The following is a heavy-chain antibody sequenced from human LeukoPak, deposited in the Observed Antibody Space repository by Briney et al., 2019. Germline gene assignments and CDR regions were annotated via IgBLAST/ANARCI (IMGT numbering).Heavy chain of an antibody. CDR3: ATGADYDSSGYYFDY. CDR2: VSSSTNYI. J-gene: IGHJ4*02. CDR1: GFTFSSYS. Sequence: GGSLRLSCAASGFTFSSYSMNWVRQAPGKGLEWVSSVSSSTNYIYYADSVKDRFTISRDDAKNSLYLQMSSLRAEDTAVYYCATGADYDSSGYYFDYWGQGTLVTVSS. D-gene: IGHD3-22*01. V-gene: IGHV3-21*01.